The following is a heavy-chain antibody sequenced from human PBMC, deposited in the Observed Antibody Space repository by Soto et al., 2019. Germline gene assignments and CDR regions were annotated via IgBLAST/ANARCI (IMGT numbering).Heavy chain of an antibody. CDR2: ISGSGGST. CDR3: AKGGIYYDSSGYDY. V-gene: IGHV3-23*01. Sequence: GGSLRLSCAASGFTFSSYAMSWVRQAPGKGLEWVSAISGSGGSTYYADSVKGRFTISRDNSKNTLYLQMNSLRAEDTAVYYCAKGGIYYDSSGYDYWGQGTLVTVSS. D-gene: IGHD3-22*01. J-gene: IGHJ4*02. CDR1: GFTFSSYA.